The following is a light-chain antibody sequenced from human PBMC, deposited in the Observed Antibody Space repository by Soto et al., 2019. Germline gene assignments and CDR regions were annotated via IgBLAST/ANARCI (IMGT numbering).Light chain of an antibody. CDR1: XSLLHSNGYNY. V-gene: IGKV2-28*01. CDR2: LGS. J-gene: IGKJ5*01. Sequence: DIVMTQSPLSLPVTPGEPSSISCRSSXSLLHSNGYNYLDWYLQKPGQSPQLLIYLGSNRSSGVPDRFSGSGSGTDFTLKISRVEAEDVGVYYCMQALQTPITFGQGTRLEI. CDR3: MQALQTPIT.